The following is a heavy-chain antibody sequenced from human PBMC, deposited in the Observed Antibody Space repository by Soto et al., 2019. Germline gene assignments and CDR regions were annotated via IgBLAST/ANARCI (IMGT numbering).Heavy chain of an antibody. V-gene: IGHV4-59*01. J-gene: IGHJ5*02. D-gene: IGHD1-26*01. Sequence: PSETLSLTCTVSGASISTYHWSWIRQPPGKGLEWIGYISYSGSTNYNPSLKSRVTISVDTSKNQFSLNLSSVTAADTAVYYCARDRTFSGRYYAAWFDPWGQGTLVTVS. CDR2: ISYSGST. CDR3: ARDRTFSGRYYAAWFDP. CDR1: GASISTYH.